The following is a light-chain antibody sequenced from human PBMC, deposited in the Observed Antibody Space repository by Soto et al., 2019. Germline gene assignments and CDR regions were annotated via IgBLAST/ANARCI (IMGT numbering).Light chain of an antibody. CDR2: DAS. V-gene: IGKV1-5*01. J-gene: IGKJ2*01. CDR1: QSISSW. Sequence: DIQMTQSPSTLSTSVGDRVTITCRASQSISSWLAWYQQKPGKAPKILIYDASSLESGVPSRFSCSGSGTEFTLNISSLQPDDFATYDCQQYNSYSPTFGQGTKLEIK. CDR3: QQYNSYSPT.